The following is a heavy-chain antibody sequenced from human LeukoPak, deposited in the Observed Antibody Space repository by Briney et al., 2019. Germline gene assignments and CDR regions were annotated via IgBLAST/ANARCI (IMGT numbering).Heavy chain of an antibody. CDR1: GYTFTSYG. D-gene: IGHD3-3*01. V-gene: IGHV1-18*01. CDR2: ISAYNGNT. Sequence: ASVKVSCKASGYTFTSYGLSWVRQAPEQGLEWMGWISAYNGNTNYAQKFQGRVTMTTDTSTSTAYMELRSLRSDDTAVYYCARDRLRFLPWDWFDPWGQGTLVTVSS. CDR3: ARDRLRFLPWDWFDP. J-gene: IGHJ5*02.